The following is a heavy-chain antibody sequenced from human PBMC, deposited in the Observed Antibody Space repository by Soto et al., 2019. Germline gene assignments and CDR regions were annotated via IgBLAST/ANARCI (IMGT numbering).Heavy chain of an antibody. CDR1: GYTFTSYG. Sequence: ASVKVSCKASGYTFTSYGFSWVRQAPGQGLEWMGWISAYNGDTNYAQKFQGRVTMTTDTSTSTAYMELRSLTSDDTAVYYCATSIAVAGHAAPYFDYWGQGTLVTVSS. CDR3: ATSIAVAGHAAPYFDY. CDR2: ISAYNGDT. V-gene: IGHV1-18*01. J-gene: IGHJ4*02. D-gene: IGHD6-19*01.